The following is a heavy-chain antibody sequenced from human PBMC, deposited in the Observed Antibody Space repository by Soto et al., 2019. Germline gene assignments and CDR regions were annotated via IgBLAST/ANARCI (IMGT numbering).Heavy chain of an antibody. D-gene: IGHD1-7*01. J-gene: IGHJ5*02. CDR2: ISSSSSYT. V-gene: IGHV3-11*06. Sequence: GGSLRLSCAASGFTFSDYYMSWIRQAPGKGLEWVSYISSSSSYTNYADSVKGRFTISRDNAKNSLYLQMNSLRAEDTAVYYCARGVSITGTTIGWFDPWGQGTLVAVSS. CDR1: GFTFSDYY. CDR3: ARGVSITGTTIGWFDP.